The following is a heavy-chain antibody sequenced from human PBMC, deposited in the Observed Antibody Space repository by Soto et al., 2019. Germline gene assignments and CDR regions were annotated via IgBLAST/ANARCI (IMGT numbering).Heavy chain of an antibody. D-gene: IGHD3-9*01. CDR3: ARVDNVLTGLSYFDY. CDR1: GGSISSYY. CDR2: IYSSGTT. V-gene: IGHV4-4*09. J-gene: IGHJ4*02. Sequence: SETLSLTCTVSGGSISSYYWTWIRQAPGKGPEWIGYIYSSGTTYYNPSLKSRVTISVDTSMNQISLKLTSVTAADTAVYFCARVDNVLTGLSYFDYWGQGTLVTVSS.